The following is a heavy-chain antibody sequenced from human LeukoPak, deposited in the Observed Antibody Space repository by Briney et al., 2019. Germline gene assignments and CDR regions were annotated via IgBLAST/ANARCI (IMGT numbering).Heavy chain of an antibody. D-gene: IGHD2-21*02. Sequence: GGSLRLSCVASGFTFSSYWMSWLRQAPGKGLEWVANMKEDGSEKYYVDSVKGRFTVSRDSSKNTIYLQMNSLRVEDTAVYYCARAYCGDDCYPIYFNYWGQGTLVSVSS. J-gene: IGHJ4*02. CDR3: ARAYCGDDCYPIYFNY. V-gene: IGHV3-7*03. CDR1: GFTFSSYW. CDR2: MKEDGSEK.